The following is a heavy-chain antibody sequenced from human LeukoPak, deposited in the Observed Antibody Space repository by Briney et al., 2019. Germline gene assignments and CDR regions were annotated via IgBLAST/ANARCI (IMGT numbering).Heavy chain of an antibody. CDR1: GFSFNTYW. V-gene: IGHV3-7*01. CDR3: HYDILTDDAFDI. CDR2: IKQDGSEK. D-gene: IGHD3-9*01. Sequence: GGSLKLSCVASGFSFNTYWMSWVRQAPGKGLEWVANIKQDGSEKYYVDSVKGRFTISRDNAKNSLYLQMNTLRPEDTAVYYCHYDILTDDAFDIWGQGTMVTVSS. J-gene: IGHJ3*02.